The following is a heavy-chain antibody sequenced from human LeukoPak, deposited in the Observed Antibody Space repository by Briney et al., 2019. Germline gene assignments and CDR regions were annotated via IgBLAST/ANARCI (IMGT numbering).Heavy chain of an antibody. D-gene: IGHD5-18*01. CDR2: IYYSGST. Sequence: PSETLSLTCTVSGGSISSYYWSWIRQPPGKGLEWIGYIYYSGSTNYNPSLKSRVTISVDTSKNQFSLKLSSVTAADTAVYYCARHSHSYGTGDYWGQGTLVTVSS. CDR3: ARHSHSYGTGDY. J-gene: IGHJ4*02. CDR1: GGSISSYY. V-gene: IGHV4-59*08.